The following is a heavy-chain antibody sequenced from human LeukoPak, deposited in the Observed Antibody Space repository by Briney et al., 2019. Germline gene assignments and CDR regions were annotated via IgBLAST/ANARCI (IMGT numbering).Heavy chain of an antibody. D-gene: IGHD5/OR15-5a*01. CDR3: ARDPVVRGSINYFDY. J-gene: IGHJ4*02. Sequence: TGGSLRLSCAASGFTFSSYAMHWVRQAPGKGLEWVAVISYDGSNKYYADSVQGRFTISRDNSKNTLFLQISSLRAEDTAVYYCARDPVVRGSINYFDYWGQGTLVTVSS. V-gene: IGHV3-30-3*01. CDR2: ISYDGSNK. CDR1: GFTFSSYA.